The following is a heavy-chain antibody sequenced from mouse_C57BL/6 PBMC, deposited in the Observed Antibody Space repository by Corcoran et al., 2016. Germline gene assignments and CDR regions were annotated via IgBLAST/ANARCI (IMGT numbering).Heavy chain of an antibody. CDR2: INTYSGVP. D-gene: IGHD1-1*01. CDR1: GYTFTTYG. CDR3: ARSHYYGSSPWFAY. J-gene: IGHJ3*01. Sequence: QIQLVQSGPELKKPGETVKISCKASGYTFTTYGMSWVKQAPGKGLKWMGWINTYSGVPTYADDFKGRFAFSLETSASTAYLQINNLKNEDTATYFCARSHYYGSSPWFAYWGQGTLVTVSA. V-gene: IGHV9-3*01.